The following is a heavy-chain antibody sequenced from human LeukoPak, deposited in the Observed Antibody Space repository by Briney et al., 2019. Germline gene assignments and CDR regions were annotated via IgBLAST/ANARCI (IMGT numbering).Heavy chain of an antibody. Sequence: PSQTLSLTCTVSGGSISSGGYYWNWIRQPPGKGLEWIGYIYYSGSTYYNPSLKSRITISVDTSKNQFSLKLSSVTAADTAVYYCARHEREQQLAWDYWGQGTLVTVSS. CDR3: ARHEREQQLAWDY. CDR1: GGSISSGGYY. D-gene: IGHD6-13*01. V-gene: IGHV4-31*03. CDR2: IYYSGST. J-gene: IGHJ4*02.